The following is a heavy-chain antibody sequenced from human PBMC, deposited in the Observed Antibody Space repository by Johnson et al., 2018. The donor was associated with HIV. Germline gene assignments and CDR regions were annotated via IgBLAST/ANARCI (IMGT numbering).Heavy chain of an antibody. CDR1: GFIFSSYA. Sequence: VQLVESGGGLVQPGGSLRLSCVASGFIFSSYAMTWVRQAPGQGLEWVSGITGSGETTYYADSVKGRFTLSRDNSKNTLYLQMNSLRAEDTAVYYCARVTGDSSSWYVGAFDIWGQGTMVTVSS. CDR3: ARVTGDSSSWYVGAFDI. J-gene: IGHJ3*02. D-gene: IGHD6-13*01. V-gene: IGHV3-23*04. CDR2: ITGSGETT.